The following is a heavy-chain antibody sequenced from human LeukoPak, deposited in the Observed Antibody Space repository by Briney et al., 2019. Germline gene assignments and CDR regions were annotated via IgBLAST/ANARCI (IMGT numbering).Heavy chain of an antibody. CDR1: GYTFTSYY. CDR2: INPSSGAT. Sequence: ASVKVSCKPSGYTFTSYYIHWVRQAPGQGLEWMGIINPSSGATNYAQKFQGRVTMTRDTSTSTVYMELSSQRSEDTAVYYCARATNFYYYYGMDVWGQGTTVTVSS. CDR3: ARATNFYYYYGMDV. J-gene: IGHJ6*02. V-gene: IGHV1-46*01. D-gene: IGHD1-26*01.